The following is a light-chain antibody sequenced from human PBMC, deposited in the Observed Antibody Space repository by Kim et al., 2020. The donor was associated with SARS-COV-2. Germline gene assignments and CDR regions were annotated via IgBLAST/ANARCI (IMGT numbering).Light chain of an antibody. J-gene: IGKJ2*01. CDR1: QDISNY. Sequence: PSSLSASVGDRFTITCQASQDISNYLNWYQQKPGKAPKLLIYDASNLETGVPSRFSGSGSGTDFTFTISSLQPEDIATYYCQQLDTFGQGTKLEI. V-gene: IGKV1-33*01. CDR3: QQLDT. CDR2: DAS.